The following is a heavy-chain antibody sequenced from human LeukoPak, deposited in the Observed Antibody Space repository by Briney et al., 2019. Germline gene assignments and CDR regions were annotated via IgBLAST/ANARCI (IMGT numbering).Heavy chain of an antibody. Sequence: SETLSLTCAVYGGSFSGYYWSWIRQPPGKGLEWIGEINHSGSTIYNPSLKSRVTISLDTSKNQFSLKLSSVTAADTTVYYCARAGYSNGGYYFDSWGQGTLVTVSS. D-gene: IGHD5-18*01. CDR3: ARAGYSNGGYYFDS. CDR1: GGSFSGYY. V-gene: IGHV4-34*01. J-gene: IGHJ4*02. CDR2: INHSGST.